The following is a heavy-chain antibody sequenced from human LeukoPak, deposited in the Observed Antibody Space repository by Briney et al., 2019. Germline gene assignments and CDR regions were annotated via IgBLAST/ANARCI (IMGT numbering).Heavy chain of an antibody. V-gene: IGHV4-34*01. CDR1: GGSFSGYY. D-gene: IGHD6-19*01. CDR3: ARAREQWLVPDYYYYMDV. Sequence: PSETLSLTCAVYGGSFSGYYWSWIRQPPGKGLEWIGEINHSGSTNYNPSLKSRVTISVDTSKNQFSLKLSSVTAADTAVYYCARAREQWLVPDYYYYMDVWGKGTTVTVSS. J-gene: IGHJ6*03. CDR2: INHSGST.